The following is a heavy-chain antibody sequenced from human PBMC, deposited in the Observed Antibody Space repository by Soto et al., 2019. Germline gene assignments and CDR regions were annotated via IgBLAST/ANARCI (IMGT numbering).Heavy chain of an antibody. D-gene: IGHD6-19*01. CDR3: ARSLTNRGAVAGYYFDY. J-gene: IGHJ4*02. Sequence: GASVKVSFKASGGTFSSYAISWVRQAPVQGLEWMGGIIPIFGTANYAQKFQGRVTITADESTSTAYMELSSLRSEDTAVYYCARSLTNRGAVAGYYFDYWGQGTLVTVS. CDR1: GGTFSSYA. CDR2: IIPIFGTA. V-gene: IGHV1-69*13.